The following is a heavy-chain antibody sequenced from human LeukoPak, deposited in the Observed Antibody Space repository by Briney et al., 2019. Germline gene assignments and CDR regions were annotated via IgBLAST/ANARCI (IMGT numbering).Heavy chain of an antibody. CDR2: IIPIFGTA. CDR3: ARGPYYDFWSGQSTDYGMDV. J-gene: IGHJ6*02. V-gene: IGHV1-69*13. D-gene: IGHD3-3*01. Sequence: ASVKVSCKASGGTFSSYAISWVREAPGQGLEWMGGIIPIFGTANYAQKFQGRVTITADESTSTAYMELSSLRSEATAVYYCARGPYYDFWSGQSTDYGMDVWGQGTTVTVSS. CDR1: GGTFSSYA.